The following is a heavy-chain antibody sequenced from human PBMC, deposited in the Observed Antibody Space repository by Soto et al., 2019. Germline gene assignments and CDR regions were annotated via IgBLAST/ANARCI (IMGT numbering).Heavy chain of an antibody. CDR1: GYTFTNYG. J-gene: IGHJ5*02. CDR3: AREEYRQLDH. Sequence: GASVKVSCKASGYTFTNYGISWVRQAPGQGLEWMGWISTNSGHTDYAQKFRGRVSMTTDTSTTTAYMEVRSLRPDDTAVYFCAREEYRQLDHWGQGTLVTVSS. V-gene: IGHV1-18*04. D-gene: IGHD3-16*02. CDR2: ISTNSGHT.